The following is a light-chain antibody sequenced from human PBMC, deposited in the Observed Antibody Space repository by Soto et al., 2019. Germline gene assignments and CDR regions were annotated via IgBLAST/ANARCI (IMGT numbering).Light chain of an antibody. V-gene: IGLV1-51*01. CDR1: NYNIWSNY. CDR3: GTWDTSLSAVV. CDR2: DNS. Sequence: QSALTQPPSVSAAPGQKVTISCSGTNYNIWSNYVSWYQRLPGTAPKLLIYDNSERPSGIPDRFSASKSGTSATLAITGPQTGDEGDYFCGTWDTSLSAVVFGSGTKLTVL. J-gene: IGLJ2*01.